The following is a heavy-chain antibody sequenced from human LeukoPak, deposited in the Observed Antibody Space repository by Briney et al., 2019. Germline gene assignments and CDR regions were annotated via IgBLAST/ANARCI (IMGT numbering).Heavy chain of an antibody. CDR1: GGTFSSYA. D-gene: IGHD4-17*01. CDR3: ATLTTVPLYYYYGMDV. Sequence: ASVKVSCKASGGTFSSYAISWVRQAPGQGLDRMGRIIPILGIANYAEKFQGRVTSTADKSTTTAYMELSSLRSEDTAVYYCATLTTVPLYYYYGMDVWGQGTTVTVSS. V-gene: IGHV1-69*04. J-gene: IGHJ6*02. CDR2: IIPILGIA.